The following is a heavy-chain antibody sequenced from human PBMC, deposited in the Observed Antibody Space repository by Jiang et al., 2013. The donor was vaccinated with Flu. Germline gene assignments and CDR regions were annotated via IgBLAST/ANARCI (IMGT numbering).Heavy chain of an antibody. CDR3: ARDHPRGSIFGPVSGMDV. D-gene: IGHD3/OR15-3a*01. CDR2: IIPILGIA. V-gene: IGHV1-69*04. CDR1: GGTFSSYA. J-gene: IGHJ6*02. Sequence: SGAEVKKPGSSVKVSCKASGGTFSSYAISWVRQAPGQGLEWMGRIIPILGIANYAQKFQGRVTITADKSTSTAYMELSSLRSEDTAVYYCARDHPRGSIFGPVSGMDVWGQGTTVTVSS.